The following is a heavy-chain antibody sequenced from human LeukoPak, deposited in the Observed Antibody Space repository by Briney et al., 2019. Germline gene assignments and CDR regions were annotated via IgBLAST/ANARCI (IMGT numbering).Heavy chain of an antibody. V-gene: IGHV1-2*02. Sequence: GASVKVSCKASGYTFTDYYIHWVRQAPGQGLEWMGWINPNGGGTKYTQRFQDRVTMTTDTSINTAHLELTRLRSDDTAVFYCARVGIAVPGTPFDFWGQGTLVTVSS. CDR3: ARVGIAVPGTPFDF. D-gene: IGHD6-19*01. CDR2: INPNGGGT. CDR1: GYTFTDYY. J-gene: IGHJ4*02.